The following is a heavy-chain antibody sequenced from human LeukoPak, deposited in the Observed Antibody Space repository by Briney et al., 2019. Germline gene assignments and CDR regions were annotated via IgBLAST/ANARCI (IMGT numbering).Heavy chain of an antibody. CDR2: ISGSGGST. D-gene: IGHD6-19*01. Sequence: PGGSLRLSCAASGFTFNNYAMSWVRQPPGKGLEWVSAISGSGGSTYYADSVKGRFTISRDNSKNTLYLQMNSLRAEDTAVYYCAKDLRSSGWYKEVWGQGTLVTVSS. CDR3: AKDLRSSGWYKEV. J-gene: IGHJ4*02. V-gene: IGHV3-23*01. CDR1: GFTFNNYA.